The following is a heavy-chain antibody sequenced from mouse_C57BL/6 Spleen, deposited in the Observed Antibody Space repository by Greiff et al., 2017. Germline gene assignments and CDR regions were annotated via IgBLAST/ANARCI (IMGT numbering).Heavy chain of an antibody. CDR1: GFTFSSYA. CDR2: ISDGGSYT. V-gene: IGHV5-4*01. Sequence: EVQGVESGGGLVKPGGSLKLSCAASGFTFSSYAMSWVRQTPEKRLEWVATISDGGSYTYYPDNVKGRFTISRDNAKNNLYRQMSHLKSEDTAMYYCERDGSSYEYYFGYWGQGTTLTVAS. CDR3: ERDGSSYEYYFGY. J-gene: IGHJ2*01. D-gene: IGHD1-1*01.